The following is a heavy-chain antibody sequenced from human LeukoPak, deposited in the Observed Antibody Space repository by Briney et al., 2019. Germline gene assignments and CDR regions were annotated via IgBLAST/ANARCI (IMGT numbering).Heavy chain of an antibody. Sequence: PGGSLRLSCAASGFTFSTYAMSWVRQAPGKGLEWVSGISGSGGTTYYADSVKGRFTISRDNSKNTLYLQMNSLRAEDTAVYYCAKSCCSTSSCYDGFDCWGQGTVVTVSS. V-gene: IGHV3-23*01. CDR1: GFTFSTYA. D-gene: IGHD2-2*01. CDR2: ISGSGGTT. CDR3: AKSCCSTSSCYDGFDC. J-gene: IGHJ4*02.